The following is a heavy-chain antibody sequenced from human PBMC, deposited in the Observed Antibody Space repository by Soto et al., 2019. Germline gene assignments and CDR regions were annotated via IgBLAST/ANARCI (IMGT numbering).Heavy chain of an antibody. CDR1: GASITDYS. J-gene: IGHJ4*02. CDR3: ARESGENWSYEAY. V-gene: IGHV4-4*07. CDR2: IYATGKN. D-gene: IGHD1-7*01. Sequence: SLTCSVSGASITDYSWNWIRQSAGKGLEWIGRIYATGKNQVNPSLQSRVTMSLDTSKNQFSLKLTSVTAADTAVYYCARESGENWSYEAYWGQGTLVTVSS.